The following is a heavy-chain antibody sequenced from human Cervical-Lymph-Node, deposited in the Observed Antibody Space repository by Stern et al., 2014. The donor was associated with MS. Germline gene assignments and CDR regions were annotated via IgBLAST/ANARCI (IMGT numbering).Heavy chain of an antibody. J-gene: IGHJ4*02. CDR3: ARVTLEFDF. D-gene: IGHD2-21*02. CDR2: IDHRGST. Sequence: QVQLQESGPGLVKPSGTLSLTCAVSGGSINSGNWWSWVRQPPGKGLEWIGDIDHRGSTDYSPSLKSRVTISIDKSKNHISLRLSSVTAADTAVYFCARVTLEFDFWGQGTLVTVSS. V-gene: IGHV4-4*02. CDR1: GGSINSGNW.